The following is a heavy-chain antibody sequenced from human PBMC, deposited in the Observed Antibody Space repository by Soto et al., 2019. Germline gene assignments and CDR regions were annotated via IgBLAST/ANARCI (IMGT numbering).Heavy chain of an antibody. CDR3: ARYNGELLLWKGPQAAGFDY. D-gene: IGHD4-17*01. CDR2: IYYSGST. V-gene: IGHV4-39*01. J-gene: IGHJ4*02. Sequence: SETLSLTCTVSGGSISSSSYYWGWIRQPPGKGLEWIGSIYYSGSTYYNPSLKSRVTISVDTSKNQFSLKLSSVTAADTAVYYCARYNGELLLWKGPQAAGFDYWGQGTLVTVSS. CDR1: GGSISSSSYY.